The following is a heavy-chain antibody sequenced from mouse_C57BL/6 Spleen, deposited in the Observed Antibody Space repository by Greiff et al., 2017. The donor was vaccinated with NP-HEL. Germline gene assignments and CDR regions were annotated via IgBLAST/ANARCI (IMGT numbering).Heavy chain of an antibody. J-gene: IGHJ2*01. V-gene: IGHV1-55*01. CDR2: IYPGSGST. CDR3: ARAGDGYYYFDY. D-gene: IGHD2-3*01. Sequence: QVQLQQSGAELVKPGASVKMSCKASGYTFTSYWITWVKQRPGQGLEWIGDIYPGSGSTNYNEKFKSKATLTVDTSSSTAYMQLSSLTSEDSAVYYCARAGDGYYYFDYWGQGTTLTVSS. CDR1: GYTFTSYW.